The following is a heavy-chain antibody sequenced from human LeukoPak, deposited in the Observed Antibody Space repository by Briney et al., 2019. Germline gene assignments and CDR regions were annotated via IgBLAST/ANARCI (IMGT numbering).Heavy chain of an antibody. D-gene: IGHD3-10*01. CDR1: GFTFSSYS. CDR3: ARDSGSYYSTFDY. Sequence: GGSLRLSCAASGFTFSSYSMNWVRQAPGKGLEWVSSISSSSSYIYYADSVKGRFTISRDNSKNTLYPQMNSLRAEDTAVYYCARDSGSYYSTFDYWGQGTLVTVSS. J-gene: IGHJ4*02. CDR2: ISSSSSYI. V-gene: IGHV3-21*01.